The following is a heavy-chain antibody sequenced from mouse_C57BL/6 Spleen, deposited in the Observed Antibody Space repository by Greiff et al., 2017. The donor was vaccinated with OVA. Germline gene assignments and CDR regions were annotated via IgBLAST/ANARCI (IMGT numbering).Heavy chain of an antibody. D-gene: IGHD2-4*01. V-gene: IGHV1-61*01. CDR3: ARHYDYDGYDAMDY. Sequence: QVQLQQPGAELVRPGSSVKLSCKASGYTFTSYWMEWVKQRPGQGLEWIGNIYPSDSETHYNQKFKGKATLTVDKSSSTAYMQLSSLTSEDSAVYYCARHYDYDGYDAMDYWGQGTSGTVSS. J-gene: IGHJ4*01. CDR1: GYTFTSYW. CDR2: IYPSDSET.